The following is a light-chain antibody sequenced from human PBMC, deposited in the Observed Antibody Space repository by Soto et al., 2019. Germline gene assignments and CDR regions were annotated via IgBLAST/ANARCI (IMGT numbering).Light chain of an antibody. V-gene: IGKV3-15*01. CDR1: QSVSSN. CDR3: QQYNNWWT. J-gene: IGKJ1*01. Sequence: EIVMTQSPATLSVSPGERATLSCRASQSVSSNLAWYQQKPGQAPRLLIYGASTRATGIPARFSGSGSGTEFTLTISSLQSEDSAVYYCQQYNNWWTFGPGTKVEIK. CDR2: GAS.